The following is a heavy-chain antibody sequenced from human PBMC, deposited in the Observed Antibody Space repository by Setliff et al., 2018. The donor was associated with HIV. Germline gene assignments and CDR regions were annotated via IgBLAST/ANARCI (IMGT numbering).Heavy chain of an antibody. J-gene: IGHJ6*03. V-gene: IGHV4-61*01. CDR2: IYYSGST. CDR3: AIDRSSGRGYYYYYYMDV. D-gene: IGHD6-19*01. CDR1: GYSISSAYY. Sequence: PSETLSLTCAVSGYSISSAYYWGWIRQPPGKGLEWIGYIYYSGSTNYNPSLKSRVTISVDTSKNQFSLKLSSVTAADTAVYYCAIDRSSGRGYYYYYYMDVWGKGTTVTVSS.